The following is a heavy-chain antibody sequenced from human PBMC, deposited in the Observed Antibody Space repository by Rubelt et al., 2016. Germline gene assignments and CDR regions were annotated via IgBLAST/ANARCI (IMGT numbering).Heavy chain of an antibody. CDR3: GRGNSWYPL. V-gene: IGHV5-10-1*03. CDR1: GYSFTSYW. D-gene: IGHD6-13*01. J-gene: IGHJ4*02. Sequence: EVQLVQSGAEVKKPGESLRISCKGSGYSFTSYWISWVRQTPGKGLEWMGRIDPSDSYINYSPSFQGHFTIAAGKSIRTAYLQLSSLRASVPAMYYCGRGNSWYPLWGQGTLVTVSS. CDR2: IDPSDSYI.